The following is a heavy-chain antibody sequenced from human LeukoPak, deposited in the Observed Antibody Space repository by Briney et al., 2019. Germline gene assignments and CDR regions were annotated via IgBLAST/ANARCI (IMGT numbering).Heavy chain of an antibody. CDR3: ARDIVHKWFDP. J-gene: IGHJ5*02. CDR1: GDSISSGGYY. D-gene: IGHD2-8*01. CDR2: IYYSGST. V-gene: IGHV4-31*03. Sequence: SETLSLTCTVSGDSISSGGYYWSWVRQHPGKGLEWIGYIYYSGSTYYNPSLKSRVTISVDTSKNQFSLKLSSVTAADTAIYFCARDIVHKWFDPWGQGTLVTVSS.